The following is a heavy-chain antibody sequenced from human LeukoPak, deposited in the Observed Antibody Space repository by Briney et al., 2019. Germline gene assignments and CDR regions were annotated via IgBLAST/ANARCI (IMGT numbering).Heavy chain of an antibody. J-gene: IGHJ4*02. Sequence: PGGSLRLSCATPGFPFNIYGMHWVRQAPGKGLEWVADIRYDGNKKYLRDSVQGRFTISRDNSKNTVFLQMNILRPDDTAVYFCARDPYRRADSSWYSRVENWGQGTLVTVSS. CDR1: GFPFNIYG. CDR3: ARDPYRRADSSWYSRVEN. V-gene: IGHV3-30*02. D-gene: IGHD6-13*01. CDR2: IRYDGNKK.